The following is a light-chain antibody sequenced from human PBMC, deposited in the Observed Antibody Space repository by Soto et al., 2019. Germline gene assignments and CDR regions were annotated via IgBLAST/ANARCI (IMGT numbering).Light chain of an antibody. Sequence: EIVLTHSPATLALSPGDGASLSRNASQSVHNFLAWYQQKPGQAPRLLIYGASTRAAGIPARFSGSGSGTDFTLTISSLEPEDFAVYYCQQRSNWPPITFGQGTRLEIK. V-gene: IGKV3-11*01. CDR1: QSVHNF. J-gene: IGKJ5*01. CDR3: QQRSNWPPIT. CDR2: GAS.